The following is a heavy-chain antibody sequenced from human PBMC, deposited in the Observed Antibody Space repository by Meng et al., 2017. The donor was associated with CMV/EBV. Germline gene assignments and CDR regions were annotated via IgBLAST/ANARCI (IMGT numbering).Heavy chain of an antibody. CDR2: ISGDGGHV. V-gene: IGHV3-7*01. Sequence: GESLKISCAASGFTFGGLTFSGSWMSWVRQTPGKGLEWVADISGDGGHVLYVDSLKGRFTISRDNAQNSVYLQMNSLRAEDSAVYYCARDPLCGALDYWGQGTLVTVSS. D-gene: IGHD2-2*01. CDR1: GFTFGGLTFSGSW. CDR3: ARDPLCGALDY. J-gene: IGHJ4*02.